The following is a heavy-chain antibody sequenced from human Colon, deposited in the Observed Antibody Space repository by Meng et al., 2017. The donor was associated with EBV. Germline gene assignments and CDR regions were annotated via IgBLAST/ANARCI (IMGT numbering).Heavy chain of an antibody. J-gene: IGHJ4*02. CDR3: ARGKQDAWELLAY. D-gene: IGHD1-26*01. Sequence: QVQLHGSGPGLGKPSGTLSLTSGVSGVSISSNIRWTWVRQPPGKGLEWIGDIDDSGSTNYNPSLNSRISISLDKSKNHFSLKVNSVTAADTAVYYCARGKQDAWELLAYWGQGALVTVSS. CDR1: GVSISSNIR. V-gene: IGHV4-4*02. CDR2: IDDSGST.